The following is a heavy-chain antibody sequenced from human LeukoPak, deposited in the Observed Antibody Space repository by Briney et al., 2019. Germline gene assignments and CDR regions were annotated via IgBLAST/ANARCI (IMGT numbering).Heavy chain of an antibody. J-gene: IGHJ6*02. CDR1: GYTFTSYY. CDR3: ARGIRSHYYYYGMDV. V-gene: IGHV1-46*01. D-gene: IGHD4-17*01. Sequence: GASVKVSCKASGYTFTSYYIHWVRQAPGQGLEWMGIINPSGGSTSYAQNLQGRVTMTTDTSTSTAYMELKSLRSDDTAVYYCARGIRSHYYYYGMDVWGQGTTVTVSS. CDR2: INPSGGST.